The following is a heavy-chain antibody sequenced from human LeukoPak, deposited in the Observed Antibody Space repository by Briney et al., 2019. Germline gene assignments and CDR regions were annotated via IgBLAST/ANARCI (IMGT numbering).Heavy chain of an antibody. Sequence: AASVKVSCKASGYTFTSYYMHWVRQAPGQGLEWVGLINPTGGSTGYAQKFQGRVTMTRDMSTSTDYMELCSLRSEDTAIYYCARDNSVGDNAWWFDPWGQGTLVTVSS. CDR2: INPTGGST. CDR1: GYTFTSYY. V-gene: IGHV1-46*01. CDR3: ARDNSVGDNAWWFDP. J-gene: IGHJ5*02. D-gene: IGHD1-26*01.